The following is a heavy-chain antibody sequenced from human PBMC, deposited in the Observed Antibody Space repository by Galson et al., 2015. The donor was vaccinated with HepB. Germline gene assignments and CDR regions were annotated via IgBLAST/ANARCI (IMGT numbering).Heavy chain of an antibody. D-gene: IGHD4-23*01. Sequence: SLRLSCAASGFTFSSHNMHWVRQTPDKGLEWLAIISPDGNIVFYPDSVRGRFTISLDTPKNQFSLKLSSVTAADTAVYYCARHLGPGDYGGNSYHQYYFDHWGQGTLVTVS. CDR2: ISPDGNIV. V-gene: IGHV3-30*03. CDR1: GFTFSSHN. CDR3: ARHLGPGDYGGNSYHQYYFDH. J-gene: IGHJ4*02.